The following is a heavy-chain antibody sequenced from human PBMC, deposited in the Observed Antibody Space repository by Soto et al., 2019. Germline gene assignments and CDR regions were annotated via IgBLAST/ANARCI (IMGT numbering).Heavy chain of an antibody. CDR3: ATGVRYDFWSGYRDFDY. V-gene: IGHV1-24*01. CDR2: FDPEDGET. J-gene: IGHJ4*02. Sequence: ASVKVSCKVSGYTLTELSMHWVRQAPGKGLEWMGGFDPEDGETIYAQKFQGRVTMTGDTSTDTAYMELSSLRSEDTAVYYCATGVRYDFWSGYRDFDYWGRG. CDR1: GYTLTELS. D-gene: IGHD3-3*01.